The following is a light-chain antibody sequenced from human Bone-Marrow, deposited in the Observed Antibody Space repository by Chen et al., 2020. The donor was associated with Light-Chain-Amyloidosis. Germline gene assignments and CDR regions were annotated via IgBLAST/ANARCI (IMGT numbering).Light chain of an antibody. J-gene: IGLJ3*02. CDR2: DDS. V-gene: IGLV3-21*02. CDR1: NIGSTS. Sequence: SYPLTQPSSVSVAPGQTATIARGGNNIGSTSVHWFQQTPGQAPLLVVYDDSDRPSGIPDRLSGSNSGNTATLTISRVEAGDEADYYCQVWDRSSDRPVFGGGTKLTVL. CDR3: QVWDRSSDRPV.